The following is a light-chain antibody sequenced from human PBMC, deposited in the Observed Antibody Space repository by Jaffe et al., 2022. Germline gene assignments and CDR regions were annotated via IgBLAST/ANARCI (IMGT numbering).Light chain of an antibody. Sequence: VLLTQSPLSLPVTLGQPASISCRSTQGLVHSDGNTYLSWFQQRPGQSPRRLIYKVSNRDSGVPDRFSGSGSGTDFTLKISRVEAEDIGVYYCMQGTHWPPHTFGQGTKLEIK. V-gene: IGKV2-30*02. CDR3: MQGTHWPPHT. J-gene: IGKJ2*01. CDR2: KVS. CDR1: QGLVHSDGNTY.